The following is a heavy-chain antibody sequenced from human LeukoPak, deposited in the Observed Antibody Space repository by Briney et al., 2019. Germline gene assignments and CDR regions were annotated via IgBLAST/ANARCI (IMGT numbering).Heavy chain of an antibody. V-gene: IGHV3-23*01. D-gene: IGHD6-19*01. Sequence: GGPLSPSGPALGSPFTSYARSGVGRAQGKGWDGSSFISGSGGSTYYADSVKGRFTISRDNSKNTLYLQMNSLRAEDTAVYYCAKSREWLVLGSIDYWGQGTLVTVSS. CDR2: ISGSGGST. J-gene: IGHJ4*02. CDR1: GSPFTSYA. CDR3: AKSREWLVLGSIDY.